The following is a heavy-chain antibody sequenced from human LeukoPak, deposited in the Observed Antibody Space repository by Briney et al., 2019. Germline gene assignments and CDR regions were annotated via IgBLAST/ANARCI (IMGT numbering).Heavy chain of an antibody. CDR3: ASTPRYYDFWSGYPLDY. D-gene: IGHD3-3*01. V-gene: IGHV1-69*05. J-gene: IGHJ4*02. CDR2: IIPIFGTA. Sequence: SVKVSCKASGGTFSSYAISWVRQAPGQGLEWMGGIIPIFGTANYAQKSQGRVTITTDESTSTAYMELSSLRSEDTAVYYCASTPRYYDFWSGYPLDYWGQGTLVTVSS. CDR1: GGTFSSYA.